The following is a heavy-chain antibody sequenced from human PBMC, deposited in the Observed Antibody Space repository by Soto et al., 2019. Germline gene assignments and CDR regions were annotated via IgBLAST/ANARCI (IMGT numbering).Heavy chain of an antibody. Sequence: GASVKVSCKASGNTFTSYDINWVRQATGHGLEWMGWINPNSGNIGYAQKFQGRVTMTRDTAIRTAYMEVSRLRPDDTAMYYCARGRASGSYYLLDYWGQGTLVTVSS. J-gene: IGHJ4*02. CDR1: GNTFTSYD. CDR3: ARGRASGSYYLLDY. D-gene: IGHD3-10*01. V-gene: IGHV1-8*01. CDR2: INPNSGNI.